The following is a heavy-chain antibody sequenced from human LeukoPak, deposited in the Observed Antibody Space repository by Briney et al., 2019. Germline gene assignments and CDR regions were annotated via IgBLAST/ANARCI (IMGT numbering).Heavy chain of an antibody. D-gene: IGHD7-27*01. CDR1: GYTFTSYD. CDR2: MSPNSGDT. V-gene: IGHV1-8*01. CDR3: ARGPPNWGYDY. J-gene: IGHJ4*02. Sequence: ASVKVSCKDSGYTFTSYDLNWVRQATGQRPEWMGWMSPNSGDTGYAQKFQDRVTMTRNTSISTAYMEMSSLRSDDTAVYYCARGPPNWGYDYWGPGTLVTVSS.